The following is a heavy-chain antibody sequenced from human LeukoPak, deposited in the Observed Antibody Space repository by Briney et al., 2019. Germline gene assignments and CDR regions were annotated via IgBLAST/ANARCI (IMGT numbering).Heavy chain of an antibody. CDR2: ISCSGGST. Sequence: GGSLRLSCAASGFTFSSYAMSWVRQAPGKGLEWVSAISCSGGSTYYADSVKGRFTISRDNSKNTLYLQMNSLRAEDTAVYYCAKDNRATGRAFDIWGQGTMVTVSS. J-gene: IGHJ3*02. D-gene: IGHD2/OR15-2a*01. V-gene: IGHV3-23*01. CDR1: GFTFSSYA. CDR3: AKDNRATGRAFDI.